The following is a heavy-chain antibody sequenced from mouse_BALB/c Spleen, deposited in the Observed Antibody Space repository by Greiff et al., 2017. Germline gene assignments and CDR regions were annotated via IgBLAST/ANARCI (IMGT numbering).Heavy chain of an antibody. CDR2: INPYNDGT. CDR3: ARGDYDGGFAY. CDR1: GYTFTSYV. Sequence: LKESGPELVKPGASVKMSCKASGYTFTSYVMHWVKQKPGQGLEWIGYINPYNDGTKYNEKFKGKATLTSDKSSSTAYMELSSLTSEDSAVYYCARGDYDGGFAYWGQGTLVTVSA. D-gene: IGHD2-4*01. V-gene: IGHV1-14*01. J-gene: IGHJ3*01.